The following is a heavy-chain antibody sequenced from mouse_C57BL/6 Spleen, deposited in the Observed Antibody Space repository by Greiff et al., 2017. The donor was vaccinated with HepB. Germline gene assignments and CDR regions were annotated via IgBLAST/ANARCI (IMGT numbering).Heavy chain of an antibody. CDR2: INPNNGGT. Sequence: VQLQQSGPELVKPGASVKISCKASGYTFTDYYMNWVKQSHGKSLEWIGDINPNNGGTSYNQKFKGKATLTVDKSSSTAYMELRSLTSEDSAVYYCAREEGMGYYFDYWGQGTTLTVSS. CDR3: AREEGMGYYFDY. J-gene: IGHJ2*01. CDR1: GYTFTDYY. V-gene: IGHV1-26*01.